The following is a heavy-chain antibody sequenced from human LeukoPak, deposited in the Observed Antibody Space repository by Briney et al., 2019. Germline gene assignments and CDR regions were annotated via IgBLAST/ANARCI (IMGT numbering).Heavy chain of an antibody. CDR3: ARDKYESDCSGGSCYWYFDL. D-gene: IGHD2-15*01. V-gene: IGHV3-7*01. Sequence: GGSLRLYCAASGFAFSSYWMSWVRQAPGKGLEWVANIKQDGSERYYVDSVKGRFTISRDNAKNSLYLQMNSLRAEDTAVYYCARDKYESDCSGGSCYWYFDLWGRGTLVTVSS. CDR2: IKQDGSER. CDR1: GFAFSSYW. J-gene: IGHJ2*01.